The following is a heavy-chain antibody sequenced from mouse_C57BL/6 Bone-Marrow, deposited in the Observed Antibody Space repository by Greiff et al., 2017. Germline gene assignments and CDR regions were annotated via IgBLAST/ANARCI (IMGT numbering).Heavy chain of an antibody. D-gene: IGHD4-1*01. J-gene: IGHJ2*01. CDR3: ARCGNWCFDY. CDR2: IFPRSGNT. Sequence: QVQLQQSGAELARPGASVKLSCKASGYTFTSYGISWLKQRTGQGLEWIGEIFPRSGNTYYNEKFKGKATLTADKSSSTAYMELRSLTAEDSAGYVCARCGNWCFDYWGQGTTLTVSS. CDR1: GYTFTSYG. V-gene: IGHV1-81*01.